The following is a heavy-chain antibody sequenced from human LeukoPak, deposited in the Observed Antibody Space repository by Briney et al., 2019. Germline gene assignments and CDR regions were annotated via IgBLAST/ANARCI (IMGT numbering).Heavy chain of an antibody. D-gene: IGHD6-19*01. J-gene: IGHJ4*02. CDR2: ISGSGGST. CDR1: GFTVSSNY. V-gene: IGHV3-23*01. Sequence: GGSLRLSCAASGFTVSSNYMSWVRQAPGKGLEWVSAISGSGGSTYYADSVKGRFTISRDNSKNTLYLQMNSLRAEDTAVYYCAKDLSDSSGWSTPFDYWGQGTLVTVSS. CDR3: AKDLSDSSGWSTPFDY.